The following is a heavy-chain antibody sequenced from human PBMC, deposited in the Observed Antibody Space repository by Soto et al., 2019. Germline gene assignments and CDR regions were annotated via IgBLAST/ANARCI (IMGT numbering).Heavy chain of an antibody. V-gene: IGHV3-30*18. Sequence: QVQLVESGGGVVQPGRSLRLSCAASGFTFSSYGMHWARQAPGKGLEWVAVISYDGSNKYYADSVKGRFTISRDNSKNTLYLQMNSLRAEDTAVYYCAKTLSGSRSWYGPYYYYYMDVWGKGTTVTVSS. D-gene: IGHD6-13*01. J-gene: IGHJ6*03. CDR2: ISYDGSNK. CDR3: AKTLSGSRSWYGPYYYYYMDV. CDR1: GFTFSSYG.